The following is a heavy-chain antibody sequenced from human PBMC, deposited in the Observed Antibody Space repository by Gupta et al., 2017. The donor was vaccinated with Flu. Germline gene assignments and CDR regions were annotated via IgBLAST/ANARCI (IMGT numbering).Heavy chain of an antibody. CDR1: GFTFSGSA. Sequence: EVQLVESGGGLVQPGGSLKLSCAASGFTFSGSAMHWVRPASGKGLEWVGRIRSKTNSYATAYSASVKGRFTISRDDSKNTAYLQMNSLKTEDTAVYYCTRHQKEGVYSSSPTRGYYYYYMDVWGKGTTVTVSS. D-gene: IGHD6-13*01. CDR2: IRSKTNSYAT. CDR3: TRHQKEGVYSSSPTRGYYYYYMDV. J-gene: IGHJ6*03. V-gene: IGHV3-73*02.